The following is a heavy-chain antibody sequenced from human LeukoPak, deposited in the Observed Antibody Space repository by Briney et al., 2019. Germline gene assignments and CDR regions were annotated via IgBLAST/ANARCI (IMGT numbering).Heavy chain of an antibody. CDR3: ASLDPFDY. V-gene: IGHV3-74*01. J-gene: IGHJ4*02. CDR2: INSDGTKT. Sequence: GGSLRLSCAASGFTFRSYEMHWVRLTPGKGLTWVSRINSDGTKTDYADSVKGRFTISRDNGKNTLYLQMNSLRAEDTAIYYCASLDPFDYWGQGTLVTVSS. CDR1: GFTFRSYE.